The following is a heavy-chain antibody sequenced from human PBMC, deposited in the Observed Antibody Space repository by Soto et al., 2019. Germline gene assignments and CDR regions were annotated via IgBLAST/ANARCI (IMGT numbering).Heavy chain of an antibody. J-gene: IGHJ3*02. Sequence: SVKVSCKASGGTFSSYASIWVRQAPGQGLEWMGGIIPIFGTANYAQKFQGRVTITADESTSTAYMELSSLRSEDTAVYYCARDQTDIVLVPAATQEAFDIWGQGTMVTVSS. V-gene: IGHV1-69*13. CDR3: ARDQTDIVLVPAATQEAFDI. CDR2: IIPIFGTA. CDR1: GGTFSSYA. D-gene: IGHD2-2*01.